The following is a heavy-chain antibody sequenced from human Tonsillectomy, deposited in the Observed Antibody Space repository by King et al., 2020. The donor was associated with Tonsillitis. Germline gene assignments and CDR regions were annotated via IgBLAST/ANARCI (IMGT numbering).Heavy chain of an antibody. CDR2: IRYDGSNK. CDR3: AKFSGYGPSTYYGMDV. CDR1: GFTFSNYG. D-gene: IGHD3-22*01. J-gene: IGHJ6*02. V-gene: IGHV3-30*02. Sequence: VQLVQSGGGVVQPGGSLRLSCSASGFTFSNYGMHWVRQAPGTGLEWVAFIRYDGSNKYYADSVQGRFTISRDNSKNTLYLHMNSQRAEDTAVYYCAKFSGYGPSTYYGMDVWGQGTTVTGSS.